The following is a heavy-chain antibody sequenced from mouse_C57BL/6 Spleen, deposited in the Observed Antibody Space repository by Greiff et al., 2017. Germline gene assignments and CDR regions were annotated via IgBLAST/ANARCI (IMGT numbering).Heavy chain of an antibody. CDR3: ARRTYYGSSYWYFDV. CDR1: GYTFTSYW. J-gene: IGHJ1*03. Sequence: VQLQQPGAELVKPGASVKLSCKASGYTFTSYWMQWVKQRPGQGLEWIGEIDPPDSSTNYNQKFKVKATLTVDTSSSTAYMQLSSRTSEDSAVYYCARRTYYGSSYWYFDVWGTGTTVTVSS. D-gene: IGHD1-1*01. V-gene: IGHV1-50*01. CDR2: IDPPDSST.